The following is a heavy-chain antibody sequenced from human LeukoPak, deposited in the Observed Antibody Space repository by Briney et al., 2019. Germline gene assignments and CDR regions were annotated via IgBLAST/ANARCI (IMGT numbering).Heavy chain of an antibody. D-gene: IGHD1-20*01. CDR2: IKSKADGETI. Sequence: GGSLRLSCAAPGFTFTNAWMNWVRQAPGKGLEWVGRIKSKADGETIDYAAPVKGRFTFSRDDSKNMLYLQMNSLKSEDTAVYYCSTLTSRGLSDSWGQGTLVTVSS. J-gene: IGHJ5*01. V-gene: IGHV3-15*07. CDR1: GFTFTNAW. CDR3: STLTSRGLSDS.